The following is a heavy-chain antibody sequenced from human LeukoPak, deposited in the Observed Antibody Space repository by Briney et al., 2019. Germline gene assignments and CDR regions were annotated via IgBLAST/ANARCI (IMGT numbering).Heavy chain of an antibody. J-gene: IGHJ4*02. CDR1: GFTFSNYW. D-gene: IGHD2-2*01. CDR3: ARDASTRCYLCEVDY. V-gene: IGHV3-7*01. CDR2: IKTDGSEK. Sequence: PGGSLRLSCEGSGFTFSNYWMGWVRQAPGKGLQWVANIKTDGSEKYYVDSVKGRFTISRDNAKNSLYLQMSSLRAEDTAVYYCARDASTRCYLCEVDYWGQGTLVTVSS.